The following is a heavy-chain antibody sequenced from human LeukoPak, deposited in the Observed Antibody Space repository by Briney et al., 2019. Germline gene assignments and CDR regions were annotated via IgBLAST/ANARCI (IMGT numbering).Heavy chain of an antibody. D-gene: IGHD5/OR15-5a*01. CDR3: AKDEVMVGVDDYFDY. V-gene: IGHV3-23*01. J-gene: IGHJ4*02. Sequence: GGSLTLSWAPSGFTFSSYAMSWVRQPPGKGLEWVSAISGSGGSTYYADFVKGRHNISRDNSKNTLYLQMNSLRAEDTAVYYCAKDEVMVGVDDYFDYWGQGSLVTVSS. CDR2: ISGSGGST. CDR1: GFTFSSYA.